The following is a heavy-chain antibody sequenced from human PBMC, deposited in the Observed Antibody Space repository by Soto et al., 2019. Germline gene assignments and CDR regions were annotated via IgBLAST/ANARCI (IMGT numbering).Heavy chain of an antibody. CDR2: IYTGGST. D-gene: IGHD2-15*01. Sequence: SETLSLTCTVSGGSISNYDWIWIRQPAGKGLEWIGRIYTGGSTSYNPSLKSRVTMSTDTSKNQFPLRLTSVTAADTAVYYCARASVGPPGGGSWIMPLDYWGQRALVTVSS. J-gene: IGHJ4*02. V-gene: IGHV4-4*07. CDR3: ARASVGPPGGGSWIMPLDY. CDR1: GGSISNYD.